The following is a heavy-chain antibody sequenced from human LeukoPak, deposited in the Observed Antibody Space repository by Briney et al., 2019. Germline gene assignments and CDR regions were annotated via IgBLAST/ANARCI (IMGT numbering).Heavy chain of an antibody. Sequence: ASVKVSCKASGYTFTGYYMHWVRQAPGQGLEWMGWINPNSGGTNYAQKFQGRVTMTRDTSISTAYMELSRLRSDDTAVYYCARVGATGTTSPFDYWGQGTLVTASS. J-gene: IGHJ4*02. V-gene: IGHV1-2*02. CDR2: INPNSGGT. D-gene: IGHD1-1*01. CDR3: ARVGATGTTSPFDY. CDR1: GYTFTGYY.